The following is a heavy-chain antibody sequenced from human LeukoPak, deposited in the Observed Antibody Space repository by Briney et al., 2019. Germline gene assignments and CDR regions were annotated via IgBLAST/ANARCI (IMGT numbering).Heavy chain of an antibody. CDR2: ISSSSSYI. V-gene: IGHV3-21*01. CDR3: ARGGIITSYAFEI. D-gene: IGHD1-26*01. CDR1: GFTFSSYS. J-gene: IGHJ3*02. Sequence: GGSLRLSCAASGFTFSSYSMNWVRQAPGKGPEWVSSISSSSSYIYYADSVKGRFTISRDNAKNSLYLQMNSLRAEDTAVYYCARGGIITSYAFEIWGQGTMVTVSS.